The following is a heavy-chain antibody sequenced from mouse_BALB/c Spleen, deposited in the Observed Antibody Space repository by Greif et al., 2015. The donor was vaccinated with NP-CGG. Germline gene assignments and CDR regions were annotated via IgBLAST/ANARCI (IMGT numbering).Heavy chain of an antibody. J-gene: IGHJ4*01. Sequence: EVQLVESGGGLVQPGGSLKLSCAASGFTFSSYTMSWVRQTPEKRLEWVAYISNGGGSTYYPDTIKGRFTISRDNAKNTLYLQMSSLKSEDTAMYYCARYDYDAMDYCGQGTSVTVSS. V-gene: IGHV5-12-2*01. CDR3: ARYDYDAMDY. CDR2: ISNGGGST. CDR1: GFTFSSYT.